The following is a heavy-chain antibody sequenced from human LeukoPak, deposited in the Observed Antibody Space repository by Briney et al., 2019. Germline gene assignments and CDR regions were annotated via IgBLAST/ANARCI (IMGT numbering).Heavy chain of an antibody. J-gene: IGHJ4*02. CDR3: ARGDPRIMVRGVPLGAYFDY. Sequence: GASVTVSCKASGYTFTGYYMHWLRQAPGQGLEWMGWINPNSGGTNYAQKFQGRVTMTRDTSISTAYMELSRLRSDDTAVYYCARGDPRIMVRGVPLGAYFDYWGQGTLVTVSS. D-gene: IGHD3-10*01. CDR1: GYTFTGYY. V-gene: IGHV1-2*02. CDR2: INPNSGGT.